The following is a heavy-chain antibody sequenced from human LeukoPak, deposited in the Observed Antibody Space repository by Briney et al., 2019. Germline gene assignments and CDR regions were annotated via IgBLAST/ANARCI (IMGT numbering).Heavy chain of an antibody. CDR1: GGSFSGYY. CDR3: ASRTYYYGSGSYWNY. CDR2: SDHSGST. J-gene: IGHJ4*02. D-gene: IGHD3-10*01. V-gene: IGHV4-34*01. Sequence: SETLSLTCAVYGGSFSGYYWSWIRQPPGKGLEWTGESDHSGSTNYNPSLKSRVTISVDTSKNQFSLKLSSVTAADTAVYYCASRTYYYGSGSYWNYWGQGTLVTVSS.